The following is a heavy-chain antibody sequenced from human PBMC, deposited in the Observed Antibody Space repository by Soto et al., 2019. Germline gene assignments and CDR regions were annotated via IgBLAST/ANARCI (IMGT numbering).Heavy chain of an antibody. V-gene: IGHV1-69*01. CDR3: ARSQGSSTSLEIYYYYYYGMDV. D-gene: IGHD2-2*01. Sequence: QVQLVQSGAEVKKPGSSVKVSCKASGGTFSSYAISWVRQAPGQGLEWMGGIIPISETTNYAQKFQGRVTVTADESKSTAYMELSSLRSEDKAVYYCARSQGSSTSLEIYYYYYYGMDVWGKGTRVTVSS. CDR2: IIPISETT. J-gene: IGHJ6*04. CDR1: GGTFSSYA.